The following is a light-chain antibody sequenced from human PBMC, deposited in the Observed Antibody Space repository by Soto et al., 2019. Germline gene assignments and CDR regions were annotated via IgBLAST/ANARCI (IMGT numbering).Light chain of an antibody. Sequence: QSVLTQPPSASGTPGQRVIISCSGTSSNIGSNYVYWYQQVPGTAPKLLIYKNNQRPSGVPDRFSGSKSGSSASLAISGLRSEDEADYYCAAWDDSLSVHYVFGVGTKVTLL. CDR3: AAWDDSLSVHYV. V-gene: IGLV1-47*01. CDR1: SSNIGSNY. J-gene: IGLJ1*01. CDR2: KNN.